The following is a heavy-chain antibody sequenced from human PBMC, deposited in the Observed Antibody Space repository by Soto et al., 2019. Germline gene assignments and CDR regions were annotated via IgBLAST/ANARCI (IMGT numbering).Heavy chain of an antibody. V-gene: IGHV1-18*01. Sequence: QVQLVQSGAEVKKPGASVKVSCKASGYTFTSYGISWVRQAPGQGLEWMGWISAYNGNTNDAQKLQGRATMTTETYTTTAYMELRSLRSADTAVYDCARDGGYYSNSWGQGTLVTVSS. CDR3: ARDGGYYSNS. CDR1: GYTFTSYG. CDR2: ISAYNGNT. D-gene: IGHD3-22*01. J-gene: IGHJ4*02.